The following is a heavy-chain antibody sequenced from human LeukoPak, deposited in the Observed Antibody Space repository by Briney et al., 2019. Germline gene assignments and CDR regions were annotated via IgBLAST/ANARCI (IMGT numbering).Heavy chain of an antibody. CDR3: ARGGSDTMTATTFLDY. CDR2: IYTSGST. V-gene: IGHV4-4*07. Sequence: ASETLSLTCTVSGGSISSYYWSWIRQPAGKGLEWVGRIYTSGSTNYNPSLKSRVTMSVDTSKNQFSLKLSSVAAADTAVYYCARGGSDTMTATTFLDYWGQGTLVTVSS. J-gene: IGHJ4*02. CDR1: GGSISSYY. D-gene: IGHD4-17*01.